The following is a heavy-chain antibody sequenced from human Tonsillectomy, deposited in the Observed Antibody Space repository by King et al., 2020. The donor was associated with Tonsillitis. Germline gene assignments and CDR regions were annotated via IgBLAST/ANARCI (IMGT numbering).Heavy chain of an antibody. CDR2: IFPGDSDS. J-gene: IGHJ3*02. V-gene: IGHV5-51*01. CDR3: ARPRYPQALSDAFDI. Sequence: QLVQSGAEGKKPGDSLKISCQASGYSFTTYWISWVRQMPGKGPEWMGVIFPGDSDSRYSPSFQGHITISADKSTNTVSLQWSSLKASDTAIYYCARPRYPQALSDAFDIWGQGTFVSVSS. D-gene: IGHD3-9*01. CDR1: GYSFTTYW.